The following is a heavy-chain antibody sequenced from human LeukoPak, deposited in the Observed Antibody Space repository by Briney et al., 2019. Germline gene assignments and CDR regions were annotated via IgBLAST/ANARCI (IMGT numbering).Heavy chain of an antibody. J-gene: IGHJ4*02. D-gene: IGHD3-3*01. CDR3: ARSAIFGIGVDY. Sequence: SETLSLSCAVYGGSLSGYYWSWIRQPPGKGLEWIGEINHSGSTNYNPSLKSRVTISLDTSKNQFPLKLSSVTAADAAVYYCARSAIFGIGVDYWGQGTLVTVSS. V-gene: IGHV4-34*01. CDR1: GGSLSGYY. CDR2: INHSGST.